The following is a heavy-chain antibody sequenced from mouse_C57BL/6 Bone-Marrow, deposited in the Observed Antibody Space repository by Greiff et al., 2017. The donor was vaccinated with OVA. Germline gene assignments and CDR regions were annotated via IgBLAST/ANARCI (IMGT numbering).Heavy chain of an antibody. D-gene: IGHD4-1*01. CDR2: IYPRSGNT. J-gene: IGHJ2*01. V-gene: IGHV1-81*01. Sequence: QVQLQQPGAELARPGASVKLSCKASGYTFTSYGISWVKQRTGQGLEWIGEIYPRSGNTYYNEKFKGKATLTADKSSSTAYMELRSLTSEDSAVYFCARKGTGTFFDYWGQGTTLTVSS. CDR1: GYTFTSYG. CDR3: ARKGTGTFFDY.